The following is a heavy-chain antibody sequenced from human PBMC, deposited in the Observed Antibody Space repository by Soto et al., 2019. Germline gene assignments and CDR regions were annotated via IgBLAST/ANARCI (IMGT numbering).Heavy chain of an antibody. CDR3: ARDLSIAAAGTPPYYYYGMDV. V-gene: IGHV1-3*01. CDR2: INAGNGNT. CDR1: GYTFSTYA. J-gene: IGHJ6*02. D-gene: IGHD6-13*01. Sequence: ASVKVSCKASGYTFSTYAMHWVRQAPGQRLEWMGWINAGNGNTKYSQKFQGRVTITRDASTSTAYMELSSLRSEDTAVYYCARDLSIAAAGTPPYYYYGMDVWGQGTTVTVSS.